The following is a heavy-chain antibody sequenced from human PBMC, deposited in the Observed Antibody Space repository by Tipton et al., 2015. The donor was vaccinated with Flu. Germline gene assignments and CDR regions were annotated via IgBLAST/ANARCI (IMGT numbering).Heavy chain of an antibody. CDR1: GFTFSSYD. J-gene: IGHJ3*02. CDR2: IGTAGDT. CDR3: ARAGEGSGRDAFDI. V-gene: IGHV3-13*01. Sequence: SLRLSCAASGFTFSSYDMHWVRQATGKGLEWVSAIGTAGDTYYPGSVKGRFTISRENAKNSLYLQMNSLRAGDTAVYYCARAGEGSGRDAFDIWGQGTMVTVSS. D-gene: IGHD2-15*01.